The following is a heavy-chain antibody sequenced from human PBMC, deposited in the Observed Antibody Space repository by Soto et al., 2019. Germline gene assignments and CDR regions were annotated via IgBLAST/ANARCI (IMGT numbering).Heavy chain of an antibody. CDR3: AHKAYYDSTLVYFDY. J-gene: IGHJ4*02. CDR1: GYTFTSYY. Sequence: GASVKVSCKASGYTFTSYYMHWVRQAPGQGLEWMGIINPSGGSTSYAQKFQGRLTITKDTSKNQVVLTMTNMDPVDTATYYCAHKAYYDSTLVYFDYWGQGTLVTVSS. CDR2: INPSGGST. D-gene: IGHD3-22*01. V-gene: IGHV1-46*01.